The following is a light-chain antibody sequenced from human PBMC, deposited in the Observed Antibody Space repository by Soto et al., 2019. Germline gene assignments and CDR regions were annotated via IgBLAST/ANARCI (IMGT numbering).Light chain of an antibody. CDR3: QQYDNWWT. J-gene: IGKJ1*01. V-gene: IGKV3-15*01. CDR2: GAS. Sequence: EIVMTQSPATLSVSPGERATLSCRASQSVTSNLAWYQKKPGQAPRLLIYGASTRATRIPARFSGSGSGTDFTLTISSLQSEDLAVYYCQQYDNWWTFGQGTRVDIK. CDR1: QSVTSN.